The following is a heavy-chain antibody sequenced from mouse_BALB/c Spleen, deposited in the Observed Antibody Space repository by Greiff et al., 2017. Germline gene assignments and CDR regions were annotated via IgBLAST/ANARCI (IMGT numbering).Heavy chain of an antibody. CDR1: GFTFNTYA. CDR3: VRHGPGLRLGFAY. D-gene: IGHD1-2*01. CDR2: IRSKSNNYAT. Sequence: EVQLVESGGGLVQPKGSLKLSCAASGFTFNTYAMNWVRQAPGKGLEWVARIRSKSNNYATYYADSVKDRFTISRDDSQSMLYLQMNNLKTEDTAMYYCVRHGPGLRLGFAYWGQGTLVTVSA. V-gene: IGHV10-1*02. J-gene: IGHJ3*01.